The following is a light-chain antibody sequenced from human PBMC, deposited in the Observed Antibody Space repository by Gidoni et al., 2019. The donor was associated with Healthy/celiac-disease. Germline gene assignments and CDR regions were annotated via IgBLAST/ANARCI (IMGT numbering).Light chain of an antibody. CDR2: EVS. J-gene: IGLJ3*02. CDR3: SSYTSSSTPWV. Sequence: QSALTQPASVSGSPGQSITISCTGTSSDVGGYNYVSWYQHHPGKAPKLKIYEVSNRPSGVSNRFSGSKSGNTASLTISGLQAEDEADYYCSSYTSSSTPWVFGGGTKLTVL. CDR1: SSDVGGYNY. V-gene: IGLV2-14*01.